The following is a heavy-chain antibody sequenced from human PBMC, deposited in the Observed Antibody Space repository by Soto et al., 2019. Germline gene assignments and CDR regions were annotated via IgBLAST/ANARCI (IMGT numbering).Heavy chain of an antibody. CDR1: GGTFSSYA. V-gene: IGHV1-69*01. D-gene: IGHD3-22*01. Sequence: QVQLVQSGAEVKKPGSSVKVSCKASGGTFSSYAISWVRQAPGQGLEWMGGIIPIFGTANYAQKFQGRVTITADEXTXXXXXXXXXXXXXXXXXXXXXXXXGETYYYDSSGYPTYSFWFDPWGQGTLVTVSS. CDR3: XXXXGETYYYDSSGYPTYSFWFDP. J-gene: IGHJ5*02. CDR2: IIPIFGTA.